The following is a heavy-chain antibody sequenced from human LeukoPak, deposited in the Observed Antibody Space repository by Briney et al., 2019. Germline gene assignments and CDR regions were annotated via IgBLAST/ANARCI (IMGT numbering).Heavy chain of an antibody. CDR2: ITPNSGGT. CDR3: ARDMYSDYFWGSSGAFDF. V-gene: IGHV1-2*02. Sequence: ASVTVSCKAAVYTFTNYYRNWVRQAPGQGLEWMGWITPNSGGTNYAQQFQGRVTMTRDTSISTAYMELNRLRSDDTAVYYCARDMYSDYFWGSSGAFDFWGQGTMVTVSS. D-gene: IGHD3-16*01. J-gene: IGHJ3*01. CDR1: VYTFTNYY.